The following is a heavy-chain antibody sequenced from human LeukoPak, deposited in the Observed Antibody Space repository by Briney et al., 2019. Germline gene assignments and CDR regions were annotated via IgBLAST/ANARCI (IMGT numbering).Heavy chain of an antibody. J-gene: IGHJ6*02. V-gene: IGHV1-2*02. Sequence: ASVKVSCKASGYTFTGYYMHWVRQAPGQGLEWMGWINPNSGGTNYAQKFQGRVTMTRDTSISTAYMELSRLRSDDTAVYYCARDYSSTTWPWADYYYYGMDVWGQGTTVTVSS. D-gene: IGHD6-13*01. CDR3: ARDYSSTTWPWADYYYYGMDV. CDR1: GYTFTGYY. CDR2: INPNSGGT.